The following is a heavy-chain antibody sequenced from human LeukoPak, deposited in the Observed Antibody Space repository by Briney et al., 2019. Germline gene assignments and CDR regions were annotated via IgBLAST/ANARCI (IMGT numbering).Heavy chain of an antibody. CDR2: TPYHGVSR. J-gene: IGHJ4*02. D-gene: IGHD4-17*01. Sequence: GGSLRLSCAASGFIFCSYGMHWVRPAPLKGLEWVAFTPYHGVSRYYTESVKGRFTISRDNSKSTLYLQMNSLRIEDTAVYYCAKDRHGDYTSDYWGQGTLVIVSS. V-gene: IGHV3-30*02. CDR1: GFIFCSYG. CDR3: AKDRHGDYTSDY.